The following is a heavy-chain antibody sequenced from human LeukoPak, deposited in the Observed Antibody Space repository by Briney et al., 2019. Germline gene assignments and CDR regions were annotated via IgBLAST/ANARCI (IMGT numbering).Heavy chain of an antibody. CDR3: ASESFKRYVWGSYRYQYYFDY. Sequence: PSETLSLTCTVSGGSISSGDYYWSWIRQPPGKGLEWIGYIYYSGSTYYNPSLKSRVTISLDTSKSQFSLKLSSVTAADTAVYYCASESFKRYVWGSYRYQYYFDYWGQGTLVTVSS. D-gene: IGHD3-16*02. CDR2: IYYSGST. V-gene: IGHV4-30-4*08. CDR1: GGSISSGDYY. J-gene: IGHJ4*02.